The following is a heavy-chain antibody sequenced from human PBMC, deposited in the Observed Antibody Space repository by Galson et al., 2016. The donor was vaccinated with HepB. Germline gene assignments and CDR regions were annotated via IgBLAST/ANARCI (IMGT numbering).Heavy chain of an antibody. CDR3: ARDDDYVWGTYRYTRTVPQYYFDY. CDR2: LSFDGSNN. CDR1: GFTFNSYA. V-gene: IGHV3-30-3*01. J-gene: IGHJ4*02. Sequence: SLRLSCAASGFTFNSYAMHWVRQAPGQGLEWVAVLSFDGSNNFYADSVKGRFTISRDNSKNTLYLQMNSLRAEDTAVYYCARDDDYVWGTYRYTRTVPQYYFDYWGQGTLVTVSP. D-gene: IGHD3-16*02.